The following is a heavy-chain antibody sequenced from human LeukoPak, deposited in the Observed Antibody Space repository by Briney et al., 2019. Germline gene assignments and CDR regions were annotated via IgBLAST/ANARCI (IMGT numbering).Heavy chain of an antibody. CDR1: GYSFTSYW. D-gene: IGHD3-22*01. V-gene: IGHV5-10-1*01. J-gene: IGHJ4*02. CDR2: VVPSDSYT. CDR3: ARLDYYDSSDYNFDY. Sequence: NRGESLKISCKGSGYSFTSYWISWVRQMPGKGLEWMGRVVPSDSYTNYSPSFRGHVTISADKSISTAYLQWSSLKASDTAMYYCARLDYYDSSDYNFDYWGQGTLVTVSS.